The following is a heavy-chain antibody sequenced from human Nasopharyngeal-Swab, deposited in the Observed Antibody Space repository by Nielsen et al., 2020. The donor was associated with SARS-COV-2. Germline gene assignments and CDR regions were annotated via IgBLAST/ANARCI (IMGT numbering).Heavy chain of an antibody. Sequence: ASVKVSCKASGYTFTGYYMHWVRQAPGQGLEWMGRINPNSGGTNYAQKFQGRVTMTRDTSIGTAYMELSRLRSDDTAVYYCARIPTVVTQSDYWGQGTLVTVSS. V-gene: IGHV1-2*06. CDR3: ARIPTVVTQSDY. CDR1: GYTFTGYY. CDR2: INPNSGGT. J-gene: IGHJ4*02. D-gene: IGHD4-23*01.